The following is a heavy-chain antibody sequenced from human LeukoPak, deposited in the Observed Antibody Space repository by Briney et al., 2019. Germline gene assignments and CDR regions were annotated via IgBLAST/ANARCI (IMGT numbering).Heavy chain of an antibody. CDR2: ISYDGSNK. J-gene: IGHJ4*02. V-gene: IGHV3-30-3*01. D-gene: IGHD6-19*01. CDR1: GFTFSSYA. CDR3: ARDRLAVAELDY. Sequence: GGSLRLSCAASGFTFSSYAMHWVRQAPGKGLEWVAVISYDGSNKYCADSVKGRFTISRDNSKNTLYLQMNSLRAEDTAVYYCARDRLAVAELDYWGQGTLVTVSS.